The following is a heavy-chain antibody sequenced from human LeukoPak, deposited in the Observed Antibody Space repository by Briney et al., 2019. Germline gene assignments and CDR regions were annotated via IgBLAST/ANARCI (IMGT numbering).Heavy chain of an antibody. D-gene: IGHD3-22*01. CDR3: ARDKLTYSSGPYFDL. Sequence: PSETLSLTCTVSGGSISSGDYYWSWIRQPPGKGLEWIGYIYYSGSTYYNPSLKSRVTISVDTSKNQFSLKLSSVTAADTAVYYCARDKLTYSSGPYFDLWGRGTLVTVSS. CDR2: IYYSGST. V-gene: IGHV4-30-4*02. CDR1: GGSISSGDYY. J-gene: IGHJ2*01.